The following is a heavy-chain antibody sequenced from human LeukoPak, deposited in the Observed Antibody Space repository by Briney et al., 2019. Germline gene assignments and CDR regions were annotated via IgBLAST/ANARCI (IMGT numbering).Heavy chain of an antibody. J-gene: IGHJ4*02. D-gene: IGHD6-13*01. CDR2: IWYDGSYK. V-gene: IGHV3-33*06. Sequence: GGSLRLSCAASGFTFSNYGMHWVRQAPGKGLDWVAVIWYDGSYKYYADSVKGRFTISRDNSKNTLYLQMNSLRAEDTAVYYCAKVVQYTASTGTGLDYWAREPWSPSPQ. CDR1: GFTFSNYG. CDR3: AKVVQYTASTGTGLDY.